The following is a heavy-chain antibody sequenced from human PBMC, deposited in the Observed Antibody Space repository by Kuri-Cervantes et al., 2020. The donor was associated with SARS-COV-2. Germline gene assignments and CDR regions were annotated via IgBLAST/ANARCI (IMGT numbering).Heavy chain of an antibody. CDR2: IYTSGST. V-gene: IGHV4-61*02. J-gene: IGHJ4*02. CDR3: ARHVTLHWVDYYYGSGNYYPTYYFDY. Sequence: SETLSLTCTVSGGSISSSSYCWSWIRQPAGKGLEWIGRIYTSGSTNYNPSLKSRVTISVDTSKNQFSLKLSSVTAADTAVYYCARHVTLHWVDYYYGSGNYYPTYYFDYWGQGTLVTVSS. CDR1: GGSISSSSYC. D-gene: IGHD3-10*01.